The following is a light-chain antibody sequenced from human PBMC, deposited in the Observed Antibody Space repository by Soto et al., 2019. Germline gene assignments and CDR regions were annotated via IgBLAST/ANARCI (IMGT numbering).Light chain of an antibody. CDR1: QSVLYNSNSKNY. CDR2: WAS. V-gene: IGKV4-1*01. CDR3: HQHLSIPLT. Sequence: DIVMTQFPDSMAVSLGERATINCKSSQSVLYNSNSKNYLAWYQQKPGQPPKLLISWASTRASGVPDRFGGSGSGTDFTLTISNLQAEDVAIYFCHQHLSIPLTFGAGTKVEVK. J-gene: IGKJ3*01.